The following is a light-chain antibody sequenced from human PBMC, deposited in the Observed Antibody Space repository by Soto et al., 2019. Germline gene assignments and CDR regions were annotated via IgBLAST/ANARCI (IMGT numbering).Light chain of an antibody. J-gene: IGKJ1*01. V-gene: IGKV1-39*01. CDR1: QSISSY. Sequence: DIQMTQSPSSLSASVGDRVTITCRASQSISSYLNWYQQKPGKAPKLLIYAASSLKIGVPSRFSGSGSGTDFSLTISCLQPEDFATYYCQQSYSTPRTFGQGTKV. CDR2: AAS. CDR3: QQSYSTPRT.